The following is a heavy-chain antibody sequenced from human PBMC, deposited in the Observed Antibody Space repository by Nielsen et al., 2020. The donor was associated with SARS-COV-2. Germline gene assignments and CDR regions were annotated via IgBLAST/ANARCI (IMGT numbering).Heavy chain of an antibody. J-gene: IGHJ4*02. CDR3: ARDFGYYYGSGSYYNVVLDY. D-gene: IGHD3-10*01. Sequence: WVRQAPGQGLEWMGWISAYNGNTNYAQKFQGRVTITADKSTSTAYMELSSLRSEDTAVYYCARDFGYYYGSGSYYNVVLDYWGQGTLVTVLL. V-gene: IGHV1-18*01. CDR2: ISAYNGNT.